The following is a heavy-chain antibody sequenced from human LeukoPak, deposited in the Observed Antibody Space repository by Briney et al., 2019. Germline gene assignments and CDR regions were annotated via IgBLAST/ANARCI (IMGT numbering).Heavy chain of an antibody. D-gene: IGHD1-26*01. CDR2: INHSGST. V-gene: IGHV4-34*01. J-gene: IGHJ3*02. Sequence: SETLSLTCAVYGGSFSGYYWSWIRQPPGKGLEWIGEINHSGSTNYNPSLKSRVTISVDTSKNQFSLKLSSVTAADTAVYYCARFRIGRACWAFDIWGQGTMVTVSS. CDR3: ARFRIGRACWAFDI. CDR1: GGSFSGYY.